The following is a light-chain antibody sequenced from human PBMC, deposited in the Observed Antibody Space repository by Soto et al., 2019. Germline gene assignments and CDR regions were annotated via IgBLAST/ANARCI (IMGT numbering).Light chain of an antibody. CDR3: SSYTSINTYV. CDR1: SSDVGGYNF. CDR2: DVS. J-gene: IGLJ1*01. V-gene: IGLV2-14*03. Sequence: QSVLTQPASVSGSPGQSITISCTGTSSDVGGYNFVSWYQQHPGEAPKLVMFDVSNRPSGISSRFSGSKSGNTASLTISGLQAEDEADYYCSSYTSINTYVFGTGTKLTVL.